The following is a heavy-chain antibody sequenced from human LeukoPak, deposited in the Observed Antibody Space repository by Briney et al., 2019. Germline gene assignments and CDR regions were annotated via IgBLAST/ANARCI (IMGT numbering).Heavy chain of an antibody. Sequence: GGSLRLSCAASGFTFSSYAMSWVRQAPGKGLEWVSAISGSGGSTYYADSVKGRFTISRDNSKNTLYLQMNSLRAEDTAAYYCARRFRDGYNYYFDYWGQGTLVTVSS. CDR1: GFTFSSYA. D-gene: IGHD5-24*01. J-gene: IGHJ4*02. V-gene: IGHV3-23*01. CDR2: ISGSGGST. CDR3: ARRFRDGYNYYFDY.